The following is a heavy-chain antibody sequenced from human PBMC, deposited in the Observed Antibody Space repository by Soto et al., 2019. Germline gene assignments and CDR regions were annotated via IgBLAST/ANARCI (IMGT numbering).Heavy chain of an antibody. Sequence: EAQLVESGGGLVQVGGSLRLSCEASGFTFSTYWMSWVRQAPGKGLEWVATIRQDGSETQYLDSVKGRFTILRDNARNMMALQMHSLSGEDTALYYCARGCGRPNCPYDFECWGQGGLVTVSS. CDR3: ARGCGRPNCPYDFEC. D-gene: IGHD1-1*01. CDR1: GFTFSTYW. V-gene: IGHV3-7*01. J-gene: IGHJ4*02. CDR2: IRQDGSET.